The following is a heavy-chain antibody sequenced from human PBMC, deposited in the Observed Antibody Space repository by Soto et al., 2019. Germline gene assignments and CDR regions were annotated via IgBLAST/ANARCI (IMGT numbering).Heavy chain of an antibody. CDR1: GFIFSSYA. V-gene: IGHV3-23*01. CDR3: AKDSRAFCGGDCSKDY. J-gene: IGHJ4*02. Sequence: PGGSLRLSCAASGFIFSSYAMTWVRQGPGRGLEWVSTTSFSGGRTYYADSVKGRFTISRDNSNNTLFLQMSSLRAEDTAIYYCAKDSRAFCGGDCSKDYWGQGTLVTVSS. CDR2: TSFSGGRT. D-gene: IGHD2-21*02.